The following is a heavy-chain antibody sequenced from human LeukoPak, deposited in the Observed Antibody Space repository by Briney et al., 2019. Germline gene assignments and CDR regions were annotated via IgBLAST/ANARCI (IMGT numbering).Heavy chain of an antibody. Sequence: GGSLRLSCAASGFTFSSYGMHWVRQAPGKGLEWVAVISYDGSNKYYADSVKGRFTISRDNSKNTLYLQVNSLRAEDTAVYYCAKPISHTSLDAFGIWGQGTMVTVSS. V-gene: IGHV3-30*18. J-gene: IGHJ3*02. CDR1: GFTFSSYG. CDR2: ISYDGSNK. CDR3: AKPISHTSLDAFGI. D-gene: IGHD2-2*01.